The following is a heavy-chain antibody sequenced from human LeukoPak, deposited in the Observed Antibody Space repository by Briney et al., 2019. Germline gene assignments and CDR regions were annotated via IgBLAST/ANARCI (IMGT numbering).Heavy chain of an antibody. V-gene: IGHV1-2*02. CDR3: ARDAGSSSDEKYDY. J-gene: IGHJ4*02. CDR1: GYTFTGYY. D-gene: IGHD6-13*01. CDR2: INPNSGGT. Sequence: GASVKVSCKASGYTFTGYYMHWVRQAPGQGLEWMGWINPNSGGTNYAQKFQGRVTMTRDTSISTAYMELSRLRSDDTAVYYCARDAGSSSDEKYDYWGQGTLVTVSS.